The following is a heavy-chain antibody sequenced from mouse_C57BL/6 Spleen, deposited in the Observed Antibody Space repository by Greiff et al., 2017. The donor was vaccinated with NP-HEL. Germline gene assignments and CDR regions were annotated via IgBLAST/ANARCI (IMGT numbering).Heavy chain of an antibody. Sequence: VQLQQPGTELVKPGASVKLSCKASGYTFTSYWMHWVKQRPGQGLEWIGNINPSNGGTNYNEKFKSKATLTVDKSSSTAYMQLSSLTSEDSAVYYCARSRSNYDFYYAMDYWGQGTSVTVSS. V-gene: IGHV1-53*01. CDR1: GYTFTSYW. CDR2: INPSNGGT. CDR3: ARSRSNYDFYYAMDY. D-gene: IGHD2-5*01. J-gene: IGHJ4*01.